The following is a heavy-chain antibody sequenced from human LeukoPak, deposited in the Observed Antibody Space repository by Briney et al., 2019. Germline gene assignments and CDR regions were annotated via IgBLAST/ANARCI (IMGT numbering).Heavy chain of an antibody. CDR3: ARENEANIVVVPAAPGSDAFDI. CDR1: GFTFSSYS. CDR2: ISSSSSYI. J-gene: IGHJ3*02. D-gene: IGHD2-2*01. Sequence: GGSLRLSCAASGFTFSSYSMNWVRQAPGKGLEWVSSISSSSSYIYYADSVKGRFTISRDNAKNSLYLQMNSLRAEDTAVYYCARENEANIVVVPAAPGSDAFDIWGQGTMVTVSS. V-gene: IGHV3-21*01.